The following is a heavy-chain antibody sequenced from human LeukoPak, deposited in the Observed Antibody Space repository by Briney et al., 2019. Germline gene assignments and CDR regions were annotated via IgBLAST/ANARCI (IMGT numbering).Heavy chain of an antibody. CDR3: AKDASGHGDYVDY. V-gene: IGHV3-30*18. CDR1: GFTFSSYG. J-gene: IGHJ4*02. CDR2: ISYDGSNK. Sequence: GGSLRLSCAASGFTFSSYGMHWVRQAPGKGLEWVAVISYDGSNKYYADSVKGRFTIPRDNSKNTLYLQMNSLRAEDTAVYYCAKDASGHGDYVDYWGQGTLVTVSS. D-gene: IGHD1-26*01.